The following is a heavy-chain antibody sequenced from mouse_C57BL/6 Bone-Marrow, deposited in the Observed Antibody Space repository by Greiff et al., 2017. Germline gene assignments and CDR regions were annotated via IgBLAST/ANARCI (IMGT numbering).Heavy chain of an antibody. D-gene: IGHD2-5*01. V-gene: IGHV8-8*01. CDR1: GFSLSTFGMG. Sequence: QVTLKESGPGILQPSQTLSLTCSFSGFSLSTFGMGVGWIRQPSGKGLEWLAHIWWDDDKYYNPALKSRRTITKDTSKNQVFLKIANVDTADTATYYCARPEFYSNYEAYWGQGTLVTVSA. CDR3: ARPEFYSNYEAY. CDR2: IWWDDDK. J-gene: IGHJ3*01.